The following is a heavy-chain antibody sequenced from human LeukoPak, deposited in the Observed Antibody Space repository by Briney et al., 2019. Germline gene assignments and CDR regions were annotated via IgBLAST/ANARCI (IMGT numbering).Heavy chain of an antibody. CDR2: IWYDGSNK. CDR3: AKDITATTKYYFDY. D-gene: IGHD3-3*01. CDR1: GLTFSSYG. V-gene: IGHV3-33*03. J-gene: IGHJ4*02. Sequence: GGSLRLSCAASGLTFSSYGMHWVRQAPGKGLEWVAVIWYDGSNKYYADSVKGRFTISRDNAKNSLYLQMNSLRAEDTALYYCAKDITATTKYYFDYWGQRTLVTVSS.